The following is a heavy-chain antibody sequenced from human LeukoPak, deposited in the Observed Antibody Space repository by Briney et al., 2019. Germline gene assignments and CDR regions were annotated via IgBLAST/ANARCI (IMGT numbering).Heavy chain of an antibody. V-gene: IGHV4-39*07. CDR3: ARVGVDYYYYYMDV. CDR1: GGSISSSSYY. CDR2: IYYSGST. J-gene: IGHJ6*03. D-gene: IGHD3-16*01. Sequence: PSETLSLTCTVSGGSISSSSYYWGWIRRPPGKGLEWIGSIYYSGSTNYNPSLKSRVTISVDTSKNQFSLKLSSVTAADTAVYYCARVGVDYYYYYMDVWGKGTTVTVSS.